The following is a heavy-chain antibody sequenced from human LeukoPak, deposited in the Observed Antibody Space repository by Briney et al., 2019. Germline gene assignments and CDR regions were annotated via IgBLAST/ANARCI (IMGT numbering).Heavy chain of an antibody. J-gene: IGHJ6*03. CDR1: GGSFSGYY. Sequence: SETLSLTCAVYGGSFSGYYWSWIRQPPGKGLEWIGEINHSGSTNYNPSLKSRVTISVDTSKNQFSLKLSSVTAADTAVYYCARVLGSSWDRWGYYMDVWGKGTTVTVSS. D-gene: IGHD6-13*01. CDR2: INHSGST. CDR3: ARVLGSSWDRWGYYMDV. V-gene: IGHV4-34*01.